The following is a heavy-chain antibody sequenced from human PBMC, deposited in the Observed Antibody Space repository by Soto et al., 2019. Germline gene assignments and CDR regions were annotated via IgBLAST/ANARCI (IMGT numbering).Heavy chain of an antibody. V-gene: IGHV4-30-4*01. J-gene: IGHJ5*02. CDR2: IYSSGST. CDR3: TNTVTHGWFDP. D-gene: IGHD4-17*01. CDR1: GGSISSGDYY. Sequence: QVQLQESGPGLVKPSQTLSLTCTVSGGSISSGDYYWSWIRQPPGKGLEWIAYIYSSGSTYYNPSLKSRVTISVDTAKNQFSLKLSSVTAADTAVYYCTNTVTHGWFDPWGQGTLVTVSS.